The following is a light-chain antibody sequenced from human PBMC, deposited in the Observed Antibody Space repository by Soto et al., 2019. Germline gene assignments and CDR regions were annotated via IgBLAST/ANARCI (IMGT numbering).Light chain of an antibody. J-gene: IGKJ1*01. CDR3: LQYYNFSWT. CDR2: AAS. V-gene: IGKV1-6*01. Sequence: IQMTQSPSTLSASVGDRVTISCRASQDIRNTLAWYQQKPGEAPKLLIFAASNLQSGVPSRFSGSGSVTDFTLAITSLQPEDFATYYCLQYYNFSWTFGQGTKVDIK. CDR1: QDIRNT.